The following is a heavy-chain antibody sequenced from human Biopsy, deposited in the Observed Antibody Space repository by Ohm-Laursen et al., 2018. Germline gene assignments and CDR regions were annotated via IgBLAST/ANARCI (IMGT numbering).Heavy chain of an antibody. CDR1: GYVLSELS. D-gene: IGHD2-2*01. V-gene: IGHV1-24*01. CDR2: FVPEDDER. Sequence: ASVKVSCKVSGYVLSELSMRWVRQAPGKGLEWMGGFVPEDDERIYARKSQGRVTMTEDTSTGTAYMELRGLRSDDTAVYFCTTSAEYGALDYWGQGTLVTVSS. J-gene: IGHJ4*02. CDR3: TTSAEYGALDY.